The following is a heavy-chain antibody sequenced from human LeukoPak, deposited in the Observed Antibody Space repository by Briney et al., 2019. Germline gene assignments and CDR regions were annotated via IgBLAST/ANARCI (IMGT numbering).Heavy chain of an antibody. J-gene: IGHJ5*02. V-gene: IGHV1-8*01. D-gene: IGHD2-2*02. Sequence: GASVKVSCKASGYTFTSYDINWVRQATGRGLEWMGWMNPNSGNTGYAQKFQGRVTMTRNTSISTAYMELSSLRSEDTAVYYCAREGCSSTSCYNSYWFDPWGQGTLVTVSS. CDR2: MNPNSGNT. CDR1: GYTFTSYD. CDR3: AREGCSSTSCYNSYWFDP.